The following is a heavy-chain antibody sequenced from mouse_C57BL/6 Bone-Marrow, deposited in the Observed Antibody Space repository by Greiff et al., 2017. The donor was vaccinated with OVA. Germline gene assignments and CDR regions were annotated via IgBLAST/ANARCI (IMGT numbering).Heavy chain of an antibody. D-gene: IGHD2-5*01. Sequence: EVKLVESGAELVRPGASVKLSCTASGFNIKDDYMHWVKQRPEQGLEWIGWIDPENGDTEYASKFQGKATITADTSSNTAYLQLSSLTSEDTAVYYCTLYYSNPYFDYWGQGTTLTVSS. CDR3: TLYYSNPYFDY. J-gene: IGHJ2*01. V-gene: IGHV14-4*01. CDR2: IDPENGDT. CDR1: GFNIKDDY.